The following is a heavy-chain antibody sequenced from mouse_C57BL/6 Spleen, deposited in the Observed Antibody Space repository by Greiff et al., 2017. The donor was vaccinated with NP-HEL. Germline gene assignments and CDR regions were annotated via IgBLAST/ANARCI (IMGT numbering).Heavy chain of an antibody. CDR3: TREGSSYYFDY. J-gene: IGHJ2*01. CDR1: GFTFSSYA. V-gene: IGHV5-9-1*02. D-gene: IGHD1-1*01. CDR2: ISSGGDYI. Sequence: EVKLVESGEGLVKPGGSLKLSCAASGFTFSSYAMSWVRQTPEKRLEWVAYISSGGDYIYYADTVKGRFTISRDNARNTLYLQMSSLKSEDTAMYYCTREGSSYYFDYWGQGTTLTVSS.